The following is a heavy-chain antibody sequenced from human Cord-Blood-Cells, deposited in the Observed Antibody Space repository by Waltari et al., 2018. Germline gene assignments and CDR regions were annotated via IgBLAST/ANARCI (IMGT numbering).Heavy chain of an antibody. CDR1: GFTFSGSA. D-gene: IGHD3-22*01. CDR3: GYDSSGSGFDNWFDP. CDR2: IRSKANSYAT. J-gene: IGHJ5*02. V-gene: IGHV3-73*02. Sequence: EVQLVESGGGLVQPGGSLKLSCAASGFTFSGSAMHWVRQASGKGLGWVGRIRSKANSYATAYAASVKGRFTISRDDSKNTAYLQMNSLKTEDTAVYYCGYDSSGSGFDNWFDPWGQGTLVTVSS.